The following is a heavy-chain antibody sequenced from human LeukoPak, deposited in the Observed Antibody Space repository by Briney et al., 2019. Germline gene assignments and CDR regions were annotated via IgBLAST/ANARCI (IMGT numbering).Heavy chain of an antibody. CDR1: GYTFTGYY. Sequence: ASVKVSCKASGYTFTGYYMHWVRQAPGQGLEWMGWINPNSGGTNYAQKFQGRVTMTRDTSISTAYMELSRLRSDDTAVYYCARDPGYSYGSRSYFDYWGQGTLVTVSS. J-gene: IGHJ4*02. V-gene: IGHV1-2*02. CDR3: ARDPGYSYGSRSYFDY. CDR2: INPNSGGT. D-gene: IGHD5-18*01.